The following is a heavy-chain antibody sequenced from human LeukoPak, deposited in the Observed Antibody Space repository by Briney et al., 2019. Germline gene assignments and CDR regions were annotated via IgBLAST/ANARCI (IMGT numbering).Heavy chain of an antibody. D-gene: IGHD6-13*01. CDR2: INHSGST. J-gene: IGHJ5*02. Sequence: SETLSLTCAVYGGSFSGYYWSWIRQPPGKGLEWIGEINHSGSTNYNPSLKSRVTISVDTSKNQFSLKLSSVTAADTAVYYCARHRSSGWFDPWGQGTLVTVSS. V-gene: IGHV4-34*01. CDR1: GGSFSGYY. CDR3: ARHRSSGWFDP.